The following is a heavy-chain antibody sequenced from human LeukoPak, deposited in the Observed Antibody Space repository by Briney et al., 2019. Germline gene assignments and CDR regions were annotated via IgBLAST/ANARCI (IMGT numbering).Heavy chain of an antibody. CDR2: ISSDGTIT. CDR1: GFTFSGFW. Sequence: GGSLRLSCAASGFTFSGFWMPWVRQAPAKGLVWVSSISSDGTITSYADSVKGRFTISRDNARNTLYLQMNSLRAEDTAVYYCASEVVADAFDVWGQGTMVTVSS. J-gene: IGHJ3*01. D-gene: IGHD2-15*01. CDR3: ASEVVADAFDV. V-gene: IGHV3-74*01.